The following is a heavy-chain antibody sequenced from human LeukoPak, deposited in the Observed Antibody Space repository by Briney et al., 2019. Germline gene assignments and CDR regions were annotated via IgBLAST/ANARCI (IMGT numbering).Heavy chain of an antibody. D-gene: IGHD1-26*01. J-gene: IGHJ4*02. V-gene: IGHV1-69*13. Sequence: SVKVSCKASVGTFSSYAISWVRQAPGQGLERVGGIIPIFGTANYAQKFQGRVTITADESTSTAYMELSSLRSEDTAVYYCARSEADSGSYYVTFDYWGQGTLVTVSS. CDR2: IIPIFGTA. CDR1: VGTFSSYA. CDR3: ARSEADSGSYYVTFDY.